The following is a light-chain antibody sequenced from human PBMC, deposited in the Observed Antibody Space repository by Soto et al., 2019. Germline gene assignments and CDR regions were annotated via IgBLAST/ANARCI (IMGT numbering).Light chain of an antibody. V-gene: IGKV1-5*01. J-gene: IGKJ1*01. Sequence: DIQMTQSPSTLSASVGDRVTITCRASQSISGWLAWYQQKPGKAPKLLIYDASNLESGVPSRFSGSGSGTEFTLTISSPQPDDFATYYCQQYNTYWTFGQGTKVEI. CDR3: QQYNTYWT. CDR2: DAS. CDR1: QSISGW.